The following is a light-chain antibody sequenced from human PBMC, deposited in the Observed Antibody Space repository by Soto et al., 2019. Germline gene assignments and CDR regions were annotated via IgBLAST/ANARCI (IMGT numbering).Light chain of an antibody. J-gene: IGLJ1*01. V-gene: IGLV2-11*01. CDR3: CSYAGTPYV. Sequence: QSVLTQPRSVSESPGRSVTISCTGTSSDVGGYNYVSWYQQHPGKAPKLMIYDVSKRPSGVPDRFSGSKSGNTASLTISGLRAADEADYYCCSYAGTPYVFGTGTKVTVL. CDR1: SSDVGGYNY. CDR2: DVS.